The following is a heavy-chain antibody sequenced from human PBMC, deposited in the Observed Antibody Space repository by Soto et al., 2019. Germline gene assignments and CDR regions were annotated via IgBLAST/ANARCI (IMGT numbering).Heavy chain of an antibody. CDR3: ARGGGLYYYYYYGMDV. CDR1: GYTFTSYD. J-gene: IGHJ6*02. V-gene: IGHV1-8*01. CDR2: MNPNSGNT. Sequence: GPSVKVSCKASGYTFTSYDINWVRQATGQGLEWMGWMNPNSGNTGYAQKFQGRVTMTRNTSISTAYMELSSLRSEDTAVYYCARGGGLYYYYYYGMDVWGQGTTVTVSS.